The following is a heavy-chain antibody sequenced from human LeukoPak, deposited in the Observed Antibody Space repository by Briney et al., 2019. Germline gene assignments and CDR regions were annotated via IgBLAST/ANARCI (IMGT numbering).Heavy chain of an antibody. V-gene: IGHV1-18*01. CDR1: GYTFTSCG. CDR2: ISAYNGNT. CDR3: ARDTDYYGSGSSWFDP. Sequence: ASVKVSCKASGYTFTSCGISWVRQAPGQGLEWMGWISAYNGNTNYAQKLQGRVTMTPDTSTSTAYMELRSLRSDDTAVYYCARDTDYYGSGSSWFDPWGQGTLVTVSS. D-gene: IGHD3-10*01. J-gene: IGHJ5*02.